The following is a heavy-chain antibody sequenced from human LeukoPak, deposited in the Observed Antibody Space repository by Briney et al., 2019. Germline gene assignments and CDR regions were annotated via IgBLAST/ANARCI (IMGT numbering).Heavy chain of an antibody. D-gene: IGHD6-19*01. Sequence: SETLSLTCTISGGSISSFYWSWIRQPAGKGLQWIGRINSSGSTNYNPSLKSRVTMAVDTSKDQFSLRLSSVTAAGTAVYYCARDFKVAGFDPWGQGTLVTVSS. J-gene: IGHJ5*02. CDR3: ARDFKVAGFDP. V-gene: IGHV4-4*07. CDR2: INSSGST. CDR1: GGSISSFY.